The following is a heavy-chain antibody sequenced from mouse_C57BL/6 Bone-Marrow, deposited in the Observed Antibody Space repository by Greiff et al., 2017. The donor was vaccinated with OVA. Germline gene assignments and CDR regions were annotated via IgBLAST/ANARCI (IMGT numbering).Heavy chain of an antibody. D-gene: IGHD2-5*01. J-gene: IGHJ2*01. Sequence: VKLQQPGAELVKPGASVKMSCKASGYTFTSYWITWVKQRPGQGLEWIGDIYPGSGSTNYNEKFKSKATLTVDTSSSTAYMQLSSLTSEDSAVYYCAVYSNYAYYFDYWGQGTTLTVSS. CDR3: AVYSNYAYYFDY. V-gene: IGHV1-55*01. CDR2: IYPGSGST. CDR1: GYTFTSYW.